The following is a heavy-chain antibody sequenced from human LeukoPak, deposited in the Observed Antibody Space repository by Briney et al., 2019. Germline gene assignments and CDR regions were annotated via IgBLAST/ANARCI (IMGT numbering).Heavy chain of an antibody. CDR3: AKSGYLNEAKD. Sequence: GGSPRLSCAASGFTASSSYMSWVREAPGKGLEGVAFIRYDGSNKYYADSVKGRFTISRDNSKNTLYLQMNSLRAEDTAGYNCAKSGYLNEAKDWGQRTLVTVCS. CDR1: GFTASSSY. V-gene: IGHV3-30*02. J-gene: IGHJ4*02. CDR2: IRYDGSNK. D-gene: IGHD3-3*01.